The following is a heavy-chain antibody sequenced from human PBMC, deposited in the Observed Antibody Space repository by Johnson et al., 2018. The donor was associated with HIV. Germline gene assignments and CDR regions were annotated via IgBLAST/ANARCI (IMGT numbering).Heavy chain of an antibody. CDR2: IRYDGNNK. CDR1: GFTFSSYG. D-gene: IGHD2-8*02. CDR3: AKDVCNYWPDAFDI. Sequence: QVQLVESGGGVVQPGGSLRLSCAASGFTFSSYGMHWVRQAPGKGLEWVTFIRYDGNNKYYADSMRGRLTISRDNSKNTVYLQMNSLRTEDTAVYYCAKDVCNYWPDAFDIWGQGTLVTVSS. V-gene: IGHV3-30*02. J-gene: IGHJ3*02.